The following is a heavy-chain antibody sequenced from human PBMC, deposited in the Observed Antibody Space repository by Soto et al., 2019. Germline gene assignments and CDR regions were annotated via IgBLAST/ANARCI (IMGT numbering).Heavy chain of an antibody. CDR3: AKDITPSPRRQWLGYYYYYYGMDV. CDR2: ISWDGGST. D-gene: IGHD6-19*01. CDR1: GFTFDDYA. Sequence: EVQLVESGGVVVQPGGSLRLPCAASGFTFDDYAMHWVRQAPGKGLEWVSLISWDGGSTYYADSVKGRFTISRDNSKNSLYLQMNSLRAEDTALYYCAKDITPSPRRQWLGYYYYYYGMDVWGQGTTVTVSS. V-gene: IGHV3-43D*04. J-gene: IGHJ6*02.